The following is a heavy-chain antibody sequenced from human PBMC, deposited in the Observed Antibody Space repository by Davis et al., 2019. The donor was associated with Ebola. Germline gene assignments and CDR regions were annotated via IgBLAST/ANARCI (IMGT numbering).Heavy chain of an antibody. Sequence: AASVKVSCKASGYTFTDYYMHWVRQAPGHGLEWMGWINPKSGGTNYAQKFQGRVTMTRDTSTSTVSMELSSLRSEDTAVYYCARARYCSSTSCSNWFDPWGQGTLVTVSS. V-gene: IGHV1-2*02. J-gene: IGHJ5*02. CDR1: GYTFTDYY. D-gene: IGHD2-2*01. CDR3: ARARYCSSTSCSNWFDP. CDR2: INPKSGGT.